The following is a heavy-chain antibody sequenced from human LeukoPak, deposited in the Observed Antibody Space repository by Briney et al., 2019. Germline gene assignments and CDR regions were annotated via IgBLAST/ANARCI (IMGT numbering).Heavy chain of an antibody. J-gene: IGHJ3*02. D-gene: IGHD3-10*01. CDR3: VAGTQGIGAFDI. CDR1: GFTFSAST. Sequence: QPGESLRLSCAASGFTFSASTVHWVRQASGRGLEWVGRIRDKANTYATSYGATLKGRFTISRDDLKNTAYLQMNSLRNDDTAVYYCVAGTQGIGAFDIWGQGTMVSVSS. V-gene: IGHV3-73*01. CDR2: IRDKANTYAT.